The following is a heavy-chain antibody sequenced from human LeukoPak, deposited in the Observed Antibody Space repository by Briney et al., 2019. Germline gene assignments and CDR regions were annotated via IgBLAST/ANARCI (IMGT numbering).Heavy chain of an antibody. D-gene: IGHD7-27*01. V-gene: IGHV3-23*01. CDR3: AHKLGFLPQFDY. J-gene: IGHJ4*02. Sequence: GGSLRLSCAVSGFTFSTEAMTWGRQAPGKGLEWGSSISDNGGTTYYADSVKGRFTISRDNARNTVFLQMNSLRVEDTALYYRAHKLGFLPQFDYWSQGPLVAVSS. CDR2: ISDNGGTT. CDR1: GFTFSTEA.